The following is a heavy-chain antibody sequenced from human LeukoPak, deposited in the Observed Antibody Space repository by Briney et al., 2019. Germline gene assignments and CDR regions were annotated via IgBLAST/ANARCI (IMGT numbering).Heavy chain of an antibody. D-gene: IGHD3-10*02. J-gene: IGHJ6*03. V-gene: IGHV4-34*01. Sequence: SETLSLTCAVYGGSFSGYYWSWIRQPPGKGLEWIGEINHSGSTNYNPSLKSRVTISVDTSKNQFSLKLSSVTAADTAVYYCARATAGVVRYYYYMDVWGKGTTVTVSS. CDR3: ARATAGVVRYYYYMDV. CDR2: INHSGST. CDR1: GGSFSGYY.